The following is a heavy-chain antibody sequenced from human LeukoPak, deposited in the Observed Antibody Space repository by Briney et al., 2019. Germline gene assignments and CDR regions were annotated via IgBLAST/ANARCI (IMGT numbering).Heavy chain of an antibody. CDR2: ISGSGGST. CDR1: GFTFSSYV. J-gene: IGHJ6*03. Sequence: GSLRLSCAASGFTFSSYVMSWVRQAPGKGLEWVSAISGSGGSTYYTDSVKGRFTISRDSSKNTLYLQMNSLRAEDTAVYYCAKFDAEYTGSYSYYYYMDVWGKGTTVTVSS. D-gene: IGHD1-26*01. V-gene: IGHV3-23*01. CDR3: AKFDAEYTGSYSYYYYMDV.